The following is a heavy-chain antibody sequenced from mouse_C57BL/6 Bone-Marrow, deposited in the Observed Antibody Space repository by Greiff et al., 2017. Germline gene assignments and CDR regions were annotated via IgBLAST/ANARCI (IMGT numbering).Heavy chain of an antibody. CDR1: GFTFSDYY. D-gene: IGHD4-1*01. CDR3: ARSGTLYAMDY. CDR2: ISNGGGST. J-gene: IGHJ4*01. V-gene: IGHV5-12*01. Sequence: DVHLVESGGGLVQPGGSLKLSCAASGFTFSDYYMYWVRQTPEKRLEWVAYISNGGGSTYYPDTVKGRFTISRDNAKNTLYLQMSRLKSEDTAMYYCARSGTLYAMDYWGQGTSVTVS.